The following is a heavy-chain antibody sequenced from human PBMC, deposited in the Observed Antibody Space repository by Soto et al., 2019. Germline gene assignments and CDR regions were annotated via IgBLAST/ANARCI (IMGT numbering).Heavy chain of an antibody. D-gene: IGHD7-27*01. J-gene: IGHJ6*02. CDR1: GGTFSSYA. CDR2: IIPIFGTA. CDR3: ARVSLLGTWRDYYYGTDV. V-gene: IGHV1-69*01. Sequence: QVQLVQSGAEVKKPGSSVKVSCKASGGTFSSYAISWVRQAPGQGLEWMGGIIPIFGTANYAQKFQGRVTITADQSTSTDYMELSRLRSEDPAVYYCARVSLLGTWRDYYYGTDVWGQGTTVTVSS.